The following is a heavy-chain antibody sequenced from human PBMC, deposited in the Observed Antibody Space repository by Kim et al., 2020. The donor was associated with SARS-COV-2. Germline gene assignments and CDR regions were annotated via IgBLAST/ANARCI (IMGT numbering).Heavy chain of an antibody. CDR1: GGSISSYY. J-gene: IGHJ5*02. CDR3: ARGGGVYPPWFDP. V-gene: IGHV4-59*13. CDR2: IYYSGST. D-gene: IGHD3-10*01. Sequence: SETLSLTCTVSGGSISSYYWSWIRQPPGKGLEWIGYIYYSGSTNYNPSLKSRVTISVDTSKNQFSLKLSSVTAADTAVYYCARGGGVYPPWFDPWGQGTLVTVSS.